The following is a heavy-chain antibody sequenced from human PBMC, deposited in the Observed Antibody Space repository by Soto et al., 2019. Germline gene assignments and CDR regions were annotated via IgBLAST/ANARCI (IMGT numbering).Heavy chain of an antibody. V-gene: IGHV1-8*01. CDR1: GYIFTNNG. D-gene: IGHD5-18*01. CDR3: ARMASFGSLNWFDP. J-gene: IGHJ5*02. CDR2: MNPGSGDT. Sequence: ASVKVSCKASGYIFTNNGDSWVRQATGQGLEWMGWMNPGSGDTGYAQKFQGRVTMTRNISIATAYMELSSLRADDTAIYYCARMASFGSLNWFDPWSQGTLVTVSS.